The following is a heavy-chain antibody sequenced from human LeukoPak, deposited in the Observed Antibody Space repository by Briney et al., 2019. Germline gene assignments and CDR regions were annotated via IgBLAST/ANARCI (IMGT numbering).Heavy chain of an antibody. CDR1: GGSISSSSYY. D-gene: IGHD4-17*01. J-gene: IGHJ3*02. V-gene: IGHV4-39*01. Sequence: PSETLSLTCTVSGGSISSSSYYWGWIRQPPGKGLEWIGSIYYSGSTYYNPSLKSRVTISVDTSKNQFSLKLSSVTAADTAVYYCARHDGATDAFDIWGQGTMVTVSS. CDR2: IYYSGST. CDR3: ARHDGATDAFDI.